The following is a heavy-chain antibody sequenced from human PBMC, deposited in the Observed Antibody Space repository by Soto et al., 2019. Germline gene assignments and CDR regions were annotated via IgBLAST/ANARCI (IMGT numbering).Heavy chain of an antibody. J-gene: IGHJ6*02. V-gene: IGHV3-21*01. CDR2: ISSSSSYI. D-gene: IGHD3-22*01. CDR1: GFTFSSYS. Sequence: EVQLVESGGGLVKPGGSLRLSCAASGFTFSSYSMNWVRQAPGKGLEWVSSISSSSSYIYYADSVKGRFTISRDNAKNSLYLQMNSLRAEDTAVYYCARDSSGHYYDSSPLDVWGQGTTVTVSS. CDR3: ARDSSGHYYDSSPLDV.